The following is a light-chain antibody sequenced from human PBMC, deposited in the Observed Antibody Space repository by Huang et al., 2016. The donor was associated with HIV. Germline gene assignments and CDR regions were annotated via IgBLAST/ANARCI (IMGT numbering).Light chain of an antibody. Sequence: IVMTQTPLSLSVTLGQPATVSCRSHQSLLHSYGNTFLYWFLQRPGQSPQLLIYGVSSRFAGVPDRFSSSGSGTDFTLKISRVEAGDVGIYYCMQSLHLRTFGQGTKLEIK. V-gene: IGKV2-29*03. CDR2: GVS. CDR1: QSLLHSYGNTF. CDR3: MQSLHLRT. J-gene: IGKJ2*02.